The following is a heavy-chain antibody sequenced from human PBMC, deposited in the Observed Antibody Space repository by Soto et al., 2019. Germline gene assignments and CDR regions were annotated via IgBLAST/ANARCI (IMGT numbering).Heavy chain of an antibody. J-gene: IGHJ4*02. Sequence: QVQLQESGPGLVKPSETLSLICSVSGDSISSNNWWSWVRQAPGKGLEWIGEVYQSGITNYNPSLKSRVTMSVDTSKNQFSLHLRSVTAADTAVYYCARDGSGSPGAADHWGQGTLVTVSS. CDR3: ARDGSGSPGAADH. CDR1: GDSISSNNW. CDR2: VYQSGIT. D-gene: IGHD1-26*01. V-gene: IGHV4-4*02.